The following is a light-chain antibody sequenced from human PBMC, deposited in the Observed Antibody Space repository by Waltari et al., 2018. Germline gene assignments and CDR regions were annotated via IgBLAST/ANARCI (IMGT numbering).Light chain of an antibody. CDR1: SSDVGSYNL. Sequence: QSALTQPASVSGSPGQSITISCTGTSSDVGSYNLVSWYQQHPGKVPKLMIYEVSKRPSGVSNRFSGSKSGNTASLSISGLQAEDEADYYCCSYAGSSTDWVFGGGTKLTVL. V-gene: IGLV2-23*02. CDR2: EVS. CDR3: CSYAGSSTDWV. J-gene: IGLJ3*02.